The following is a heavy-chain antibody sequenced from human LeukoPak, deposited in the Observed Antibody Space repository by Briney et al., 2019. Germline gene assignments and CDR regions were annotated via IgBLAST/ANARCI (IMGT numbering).Heavy chain of an antibody. CDR3: ARTDYGASRFDP. J-gene: IGHJ5*02. CDR1: GGTFSSYD. V-gene: IGHV1-8*03. CDR2: MNPNSGNT. Sequence: ASVKVSCKASGGTFSSYDINWVRQATGQGLEWMGWMNPNSGNTGYAQKFQGRVTITRNTSISTAYMELSSLRSEDTAVYYCARTDYGASRFDPWGQGTLVTVSS. D-gene: IGHD4-17*01.